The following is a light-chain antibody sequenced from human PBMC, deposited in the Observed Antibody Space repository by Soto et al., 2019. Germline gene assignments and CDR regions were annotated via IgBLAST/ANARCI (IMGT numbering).Light chain of an antibody. CDR1: SSDVGGYNY. CDR2: EVN. Sequence: QSALTQPPSASGSPGQSVTISCTGTSSDVGGYNYVSWYQQHPGKAPKLLIYEVNKRPSGVPSRFSGSKSANTASLTVSGLQAEDEADYYCGSYAASTTYVFGTGTKVTVL. V-gene: IGLV2-8*01. J-gene: IGLJ1*01. CDR3: GSYAASTTYV.